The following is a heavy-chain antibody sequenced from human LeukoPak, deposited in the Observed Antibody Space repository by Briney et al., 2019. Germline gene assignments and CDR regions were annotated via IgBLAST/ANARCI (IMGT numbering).Heavy chain of an antibody. J-gene: IGHJ4*02. V-gene: IGHV3-30*18. CDR1: GFTFSSYA. CDR2: ISFDGGNK. D-gene: IGHD1-26*01. Sequence: GGSLRLSCAASGFTFSSYAMHWVRQAPGKGLEWVAVISFDGGNKYYADSVKGRFTISRDNSKNTLYLQMNSLRAEDTAVYYCAKDLGSYAFDYWGQGTLVTVSS. CDR3: AKDLGSYAFDY.